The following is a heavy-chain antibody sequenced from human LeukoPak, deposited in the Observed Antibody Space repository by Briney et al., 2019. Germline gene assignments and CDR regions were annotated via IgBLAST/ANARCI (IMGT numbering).Heavy chain of an antibody. J-gene: IGHJ4*02. CDR1: GFTFTSYW. CDR3: ARAQVGATPPYVDY. D-gene: IGHD1-26*01. V-gene: IGHV3-74*01. CDR2: INSDGGST. Sequence: GGSLRLSCAASGFTFTSYWMHWVRQAPEKGLVWVSRINSDGGSTNYADSVKGRFTISRDNAKNTLFLQMNSLRAEDTAVYYCARAQVGATPPYVDYWGQGTLVTVSS.